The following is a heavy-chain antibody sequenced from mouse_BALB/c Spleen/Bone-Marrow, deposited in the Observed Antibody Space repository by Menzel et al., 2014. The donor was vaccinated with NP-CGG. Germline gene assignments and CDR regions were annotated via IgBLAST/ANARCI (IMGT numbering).Heavy chain of an antibody. Sequence: QVQLQQSGAELVRPGASAKLSCKAYGNTFTNYWMSWVKPRPEQGLAWIGRIDPDDSETHYNQKFKDKAILTVDKSSSTAYMQLSSLTSEDSAVYYCVHFGFAYRGQGTLVTASA. J-gene: IGHJ3*01. V-gene: IGHV1-52*01. CDR3: VHFGFAY. CDR2: IDPDDSET. CDR1: GNTFTNYW.